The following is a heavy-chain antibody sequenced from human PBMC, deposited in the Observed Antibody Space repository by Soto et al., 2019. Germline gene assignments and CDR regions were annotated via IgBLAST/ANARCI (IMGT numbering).Heavy chain of an antibody. J-gene: IGHJ6*02. CDR2: ISSSSSTI. Sequence: GSLRLSCAASGFTFSSYSMNWVRQAPGKGLEWVSYISSSSSTIYYADSVKGRFTISRDNAKNSLYLQMNSLRDEDTAVYYCARDRYCSSTSCLSYYYYGMDVWGQGTTVTVSS. V-gene: IGHV3-48*02. CDR3: ARDRYCSSTSCLSYYYYGMDV. CDR1: GFTFSSYS. D-gene: IGHD2-2*01.